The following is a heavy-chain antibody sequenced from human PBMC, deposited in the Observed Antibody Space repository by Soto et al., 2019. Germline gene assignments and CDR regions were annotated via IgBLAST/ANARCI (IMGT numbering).Heavy chain of an antibody. CDR2: IFHSGIS. CDR3: ARRISARIYYFDY. CDR1: GGSINTVGYS. V-gene: IGHV4-30-2*01. J-gene: IGHJ4*02. D-gene: IGHD6-6*01. Sequence: RLCGTCAVPGGSINTVGYSWSWIRQPPGKGLEWIGYIFHSGISYSNPSLKGRVTMSVDGSKNRFSLRLSSVTAADTAVYYCARRISARIYYFDYWGQGTLVTVYS.